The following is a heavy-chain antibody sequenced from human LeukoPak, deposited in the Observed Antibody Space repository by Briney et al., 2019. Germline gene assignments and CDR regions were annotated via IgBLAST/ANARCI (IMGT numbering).Heavy chain of an antibody. V-gene: IGHV1-8*01. D-gene: IGHD2-21*01. Sequence: GASVKVSCKASGYTFTSYDINWVRQATGQGLEWMGWMNPNSGNTGYAQKFQGRVTMTRTTSINTAYMELSSLRSDDTAVYYCASADIVVVNNPSHGARFDYWGQGTLVTVSS. J-gene: IGHJ4*02. CDR2: MNPNSGNT. CDR3: ASADIVVVNNPSHGARFDY. CDR1: GYTFTSYD.